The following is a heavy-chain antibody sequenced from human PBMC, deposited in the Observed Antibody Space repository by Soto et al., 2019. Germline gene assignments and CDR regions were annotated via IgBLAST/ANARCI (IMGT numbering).Heavy chain of an antibody. Sequence: SETLSLTCTVSGGSISSSSYYWGWIRQPPGKGLEWIGSIYYSGSTYYNPSLKSRVTISVDTSKNQFSLKLSSVTAADTAVYYCARRPLEDSSSWYWYFDLWGRGTLVTVSS. J-gene: IGHJ2*01. CDR1: GGSISSSSYY. CDR3: ARRPLEDSSSWYWYFDL. D-gene: IGHD6-13*01. V-gene: IGHV4-39*01. CDR2: IYYSGST.